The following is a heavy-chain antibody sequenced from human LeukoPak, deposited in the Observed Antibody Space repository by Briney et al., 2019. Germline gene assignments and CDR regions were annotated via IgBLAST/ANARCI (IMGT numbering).Heavy chain of an antibody. V-gene: IGHV3-23*01. CDR3: AKGNCRGTSCYSDY. J-gene: IGHJ4*02. Sequence: GGSLRLSCAASGFTFSSYAMRWVRQAPGKGLEWVSGISGSGGSTYYADSVKGRFTIARDNSKNTLYLQMNSLGAEDTAVYYCAKGNCRGTSCYSDYWGQGTLVTVSS. CDR1: GFTFSSYA. CDR2: ISGSGGST. D-gene: IGHD2-2*02.